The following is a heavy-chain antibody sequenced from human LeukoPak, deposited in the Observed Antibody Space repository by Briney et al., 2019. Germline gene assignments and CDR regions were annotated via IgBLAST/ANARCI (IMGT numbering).Heavy chain of an antibody. CDR3: ASSGALLWPRFDP. D-gene: IGHD3-10*01. CDR2: IYSGGST. J-gene: IGHJ5*02. V-gene: IGHV3-53*01. Sequence: GGSLRLSCAASGFTVSSNYMSWVRQAPGKGLEWVSVIYSGGSTYYADSVKGRFTISRDNSKNTLYLQMNSLRAEDTAVYYCASSGALLWPRFDPWGQGTLVIVSS. CDR1: GFTVSSNY.